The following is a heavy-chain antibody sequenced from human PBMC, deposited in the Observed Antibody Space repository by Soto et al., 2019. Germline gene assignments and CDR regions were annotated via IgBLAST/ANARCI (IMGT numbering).Heavy chain of an antibody. CDR1: GYSFISDW. V-gene: IGHV5-51*01. CDR3: ARLIGYCRNNDCSWTFDI. J-gene: IGHJ3*02. D-gene: IGHD2-2*03. Sequence: PGESLKISCKTSGYSFISDWVAWVGHKPGKGLEWVGTFCPGDSTSTYSPSFQGQVTISVDKSISTAYLHLSSLKASDTAMYYCARLIGYCRNNDCSWTFDIWGQGTTVTVSS. CDR2: FCPGDSTS.